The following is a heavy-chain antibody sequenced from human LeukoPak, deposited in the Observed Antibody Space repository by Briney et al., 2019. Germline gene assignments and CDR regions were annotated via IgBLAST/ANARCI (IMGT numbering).Heavy chain of an antibody. V-gene: IGHV1-58*02. CDR3: AAFLQKGSNHDNWFDP. D-gene: IGHD1-14*01. J-gene: IGHJ5*02. Sequence: SVSVSCKASGFTFTSSAMQGVRQARGQRLEWIGWIVVGSGNKNYAQKFQETVPLTRDMSTSNTYMVLNSLRSEHTGVYYRAAFLQKGSNHDNWFDPWGQGTLVTVSS. CDR2: IVVGSGNK. CDR1: GFTFTSSA.